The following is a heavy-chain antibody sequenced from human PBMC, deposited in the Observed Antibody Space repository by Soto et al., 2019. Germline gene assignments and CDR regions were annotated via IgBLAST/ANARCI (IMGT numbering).Heavy chain of an antibody. J-gene: IGHJ4*02. Sequence: QVQLVESGEGVVQPGRSLRLYCVASGFIFGSYGRHWVRQAPCEGREWVPVTSYDGTNKYYADSVKGRFTISRDNVKNPLWPQMNSLRGEDTAGYYCAQVPRYTVTPPVDYWGQGTLVTVSS. CDR3: AQVPRYTVTPPVDY. D-gene: IGHD4-17*01. V-gene: IGHV3-30*18. CDR1: GFIFGSYG. CDR2: TSYDGTNK.